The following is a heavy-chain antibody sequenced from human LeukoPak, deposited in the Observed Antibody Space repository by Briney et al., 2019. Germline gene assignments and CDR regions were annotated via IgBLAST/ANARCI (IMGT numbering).Heavy chain of an antibody. CDR3: ARDSEGSDAFDI. V-gene: IGHV1-46*01. CDR2: INPSGGST. Sequence: ASVKVSCKTSGYTFTSYYMHWVLQAPGQGLEWMGIINPSGGSTSYAQKFQGRVTMTRDTSTSTVYMELSSLRSEDTAVYYCARDSEGSDAFDIWGQGTMVTVSS. J-gene: IGHJ3*02. CDR1: GYTFTSYY. D-gene: IGHD3-10*01.